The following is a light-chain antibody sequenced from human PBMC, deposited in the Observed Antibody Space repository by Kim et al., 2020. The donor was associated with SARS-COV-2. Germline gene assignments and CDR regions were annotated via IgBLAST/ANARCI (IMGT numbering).Light chain of an antibody. J-gene: IGLJ3*02. CDR1: SGHSSYA. CDR3: QTWGTGIGV. Sequence: QLVLTQSPSASASLGASVKLTCTLSSGHSSYAIAWHQQQPEKGPRYLMKLNSDGSHSKGDGIPDRFSGSSSGADRYLTISSLQSEDEADYCCQTWGTGIGVFGGGTQLTVL. CDR2: LNSDGSH. V-gene: IGLV4-69*01.